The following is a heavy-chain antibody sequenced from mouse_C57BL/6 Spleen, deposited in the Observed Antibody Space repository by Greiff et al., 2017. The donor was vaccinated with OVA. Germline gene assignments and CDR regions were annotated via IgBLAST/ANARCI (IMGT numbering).Heavy chain of an antibody. J-gene: IGHJ1*03. CDR1: GYTFTDYN. CDR3: ARGRITTVVAGGWYFDV. V-gene: IGHV1-18*01. CDR2: INPNNGGT. Sequence: EVQLQESGPELVKPGASVKIPCKASGYTFTDYNMDWVKQSHGKSLEWIGAINPNNGGTIYHQKFKGKATLTVDKSSSTAYMELRSLTSEDTAVYYCARGRITTVVAGGWYFDVWGTGTTVTVSS. D-gene: IGHD1-1*01.